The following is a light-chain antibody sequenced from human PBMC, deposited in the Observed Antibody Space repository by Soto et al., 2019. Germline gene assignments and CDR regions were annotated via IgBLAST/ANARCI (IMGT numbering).Light chain of an antibody. J-gene: IGKJ1*01. CDR3: QQRSNWPQWT. CDR2: DAS. V-gene: IGKV3-11*01. CDR1: QSVSSY. Sequence: EIVLTQSPATLSLSPGERATLSCRASQSVSSYLAWYQQKPGQAPRLLIYDASNRVTGIQARFSGSGSGTDFTLAISSLGPEDFAGYYCQQRSNWPQWTFGQGTKVEIK.